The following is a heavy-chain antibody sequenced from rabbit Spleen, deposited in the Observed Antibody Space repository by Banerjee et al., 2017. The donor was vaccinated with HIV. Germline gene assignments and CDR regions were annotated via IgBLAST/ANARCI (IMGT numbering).Heavy chain of an antibody. D-gene: IGHD1-1*01. V-gene: IGHV1S45*01. CDR2: INIVTGKS. Sequence: EQLEESGGGLVKPEGSLTLTCKASGVSLNDKDVMCWVRQAPGKGLEWIACINIVTGKSVYASWAKGRFTISKTSSTTVTLQMTSLTAADTATYFCARDQYDSGGSYYKLDLWGPGTLVTVS. CDR1: GVSLNDKDV. J-gene: IGHJ4*01. CDR3: ARDQYDSGGSYYKLDL.